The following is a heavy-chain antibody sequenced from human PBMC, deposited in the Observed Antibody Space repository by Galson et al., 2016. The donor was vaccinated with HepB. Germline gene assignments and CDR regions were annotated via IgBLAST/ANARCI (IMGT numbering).Heavy chain of an antibody. J-gene: IGHJ4*02. CDR3: ALKNGGGYFGLDY. D-gene: IGHD1-26*01. V-gene: IGHV3-48*01. Sequence: SLRLSCAVSGFSFSSYSMNWVRQAPGKGLEWVSYISRTSQTIYYADSVKGRFTITRDNANNSLYLQMDSLRGEDTALYYCALKNGGGYFGLDYWGQGTLVTVSS. CDR1: GFSFSSYS. CDR2: ISRTSQTI.